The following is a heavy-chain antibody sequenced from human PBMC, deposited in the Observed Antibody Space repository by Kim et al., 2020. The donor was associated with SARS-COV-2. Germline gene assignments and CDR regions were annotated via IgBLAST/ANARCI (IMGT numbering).Heavy chain of an antibody. J-gene: IGHJ4*02. CDR3: ATVRSGSYFFDY. CDR2: IIPIFGTA. Sequence: SVKVSCKASGGTFSSYAISWVRQAPGQGLEWMGGIIPIFGTANYAQKFQGRVTITADESTSTAYMELSSLRSEDTAVYYCATVRSGSYFFDYWGQGTLVTVSS. D-gene: IGHD3-10*01. V-gene: IGHV1-69*13. CDR1: GGTFSSYA.